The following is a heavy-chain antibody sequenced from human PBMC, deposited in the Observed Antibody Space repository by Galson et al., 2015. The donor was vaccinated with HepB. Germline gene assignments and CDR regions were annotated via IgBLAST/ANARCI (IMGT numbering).Heavy chain of an antibody. J-gene: IGHJ4*02. CDR3: ARSSGHSRTWYAGPADFDS. V-gene: IGHV3-48*02. Sequence: SLRLSCAASGFTFSIYSMSWVRQAPGKGLDWVSYISSSSSTIYYADSVNGRFTISRDNAKNSLYLQMNSLRDVDTAVYYCARSSGHSRTWYAGPADFDSWGPGTLVTVSS. D-gene: IGHD6-13*01. CDR1: GFTFSIYS. CDR2: ISSSSSTI.